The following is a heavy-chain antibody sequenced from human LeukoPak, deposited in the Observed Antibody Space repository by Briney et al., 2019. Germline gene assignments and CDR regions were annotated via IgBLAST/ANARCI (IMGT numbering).Heavy chain of an antibody. Sequence: TPSETLSLTCTVSGGSISSYYWSWIRQPPGKGLEWIGYIYYSGSTNYNPSLKSRVTISVDTSKNQFSLKLSSVTAADTAVYYCARGSIVGASPVDYWGQGTLVTVSS. CDR3: ARGSIVGASPVDY. CDR2: IYYSGST. CDR1: GGSISSYY. D-gene: IGHD1-26*01. V-gene: IGHV4-59*01. J-gene: IGHJ4*02.